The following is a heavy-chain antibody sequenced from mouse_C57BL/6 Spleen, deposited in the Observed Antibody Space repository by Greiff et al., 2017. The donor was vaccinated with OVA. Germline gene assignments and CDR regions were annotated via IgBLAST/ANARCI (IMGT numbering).Heavy chain of an antibody. V-gene: IGHV1-50*01. CDR3: ARSADDGNPGYFDY. CDR2: IDPSDSYT. Sequence: QVQLQQPGAELVKPGASVKLSCKASGYTFTSYWMQWVKQRPGQGLEWIGEIDPSDSYTNYNQKFKGKATLTVDTSSSTAYMQLSSLTSEDSAVYYCARSADDGNPGYFDYWGQGTTLTVSS. J-gene: IGHJ2*01. CDR1: GYTFTSYW. D-gene: IGHD2-1*01.